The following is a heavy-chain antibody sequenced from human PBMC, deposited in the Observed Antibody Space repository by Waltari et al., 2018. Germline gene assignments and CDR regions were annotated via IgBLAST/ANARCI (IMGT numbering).Heavy chain of an antibody. V-gene: IGHV1-8*02. J-gene: IGHJ3*02. D-gene: IGHD3-3*01. CDR3: ARLGTIFGVVTQDLDI. CDR1: GYTFTSYD. CDR2: MNPNSGNT. Sequence: QVQLVQSGAEVKQPGASVKVSCKASGYTFTSYDINWVRQATGQGLEWMGWMNPNSGNTGYAQKFQGRVTMTRNTSISTAYMELSSLRSEDTAVYYCARLGTIFGVVTQDLDIWGQGTMVTVSS.